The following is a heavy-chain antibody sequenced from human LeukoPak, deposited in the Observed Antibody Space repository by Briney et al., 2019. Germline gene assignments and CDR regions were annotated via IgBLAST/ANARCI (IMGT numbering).Heavy chain of an antibody. J-gene: IGHJ6*03. CDR3: VKVYDSSGITIYYYMDV. CDR1: GFTFSTYS. CDR2: ISSNSIYI. D-gene: IGHD3-22*01. Sequence: PGGSLRLSCAASGFTFSTYSMNWVRQAPGKGLEWVSSISSNSIYIYYADSVKGRFTISRDNAKNSLYLQMNSLRAEDTAVYYCVKVYDSSGITIYYYMDVWGKGTTVTVSS. V-gene: IGHV3-21*04.